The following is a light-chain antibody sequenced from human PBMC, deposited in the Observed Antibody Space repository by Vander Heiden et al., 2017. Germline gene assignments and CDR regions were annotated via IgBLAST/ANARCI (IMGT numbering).Light chain of an antibody. CDR1: SSDVVGYNY. CDR3: SSYTSSSFVV. CDR2: DVS. V-gene: IGLV2-14*04. J-gene: IGLJ2*01. Sequence: GQSITISCTGTSSDVVGYNYVSWYQQHPGKAPKLMIYDVSNRPSGVSNRFSGSKSGNTASLTISGLQAEDEADYYCSSYTSSSFVVFGGGTKLTVL.